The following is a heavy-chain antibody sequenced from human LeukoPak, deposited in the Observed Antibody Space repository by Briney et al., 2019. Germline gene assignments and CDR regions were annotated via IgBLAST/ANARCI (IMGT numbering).Heavy chain of an antibody. CDR3: AASLYTSGWPAVDY. J-gene: IGHJ4*02. CDR1: GFTFTTST. V-gene: IGHV1-58*02. D-gene: IGHD6-19*01. Sequence: ASVKVSCKDSGFTFTTSTMQWVRRARGQRLEWIGWIVVGSGNTNYAQMFQERVTITRDMSTSTAYMELSSLRSEDTAVYYCAASLYTSGWPAVDYWGQGALVTVSS. CDR2: IVVGSGNT.